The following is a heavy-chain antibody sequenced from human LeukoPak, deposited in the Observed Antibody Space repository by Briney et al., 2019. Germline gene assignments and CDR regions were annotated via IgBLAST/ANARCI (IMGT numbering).Heavy chain of an antibody. D-gene: IGHD3-9*01. CDR3: AKDIDHDILTGYSHDAFDI. CDR1: GFTFDDYA. Sequence: PGGSLRLSCAASGFTFDDYAMHWVRQAPGKGLEWVSGISWNSGSIGYADSVKGRFTISRDNAKNSLYLQMNSLRAEDMALYYCAKDIDHDILTGYSHDAFDIWGQGTMVTVSS. V-gene: IGHV3-9*03. CDR2: ISWNSGSI. J-gene: IGHJ3*02.